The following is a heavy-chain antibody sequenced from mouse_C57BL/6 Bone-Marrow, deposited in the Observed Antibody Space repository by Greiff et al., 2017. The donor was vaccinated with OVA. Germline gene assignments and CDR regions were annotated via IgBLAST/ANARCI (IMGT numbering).Heavy chain of an antibody. CDR3: IYYDYSYAMDY. J-gene: IGHJ4*01. V-gene: IGHV1-15*01. Sequence: QVQLKQSGAELVRPGASVTLSCKASGYTFTDYEMHWVKQTPVHGLEWIGAIDPETGGTAYNQKFKGKAILTADKSSSTAYMELRSLTSEDSAVYYCIYYDYSYAMDYWGQGTSVTVSS. CDR2: IDPETGGT. D-gene: IGHD2-4*01. CDR1: GYTFTDYE.